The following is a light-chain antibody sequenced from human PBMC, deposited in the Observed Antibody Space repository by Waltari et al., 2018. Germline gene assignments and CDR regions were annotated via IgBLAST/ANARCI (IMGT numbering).Light chain of an antibody. CDR1: SPNIGNNY. Sequence: QSVLPQPPSVSAAPAQRVTLTCTGGSPNIGNNYVSWYRQFPGTAPKLLSYENTERPSGIPGRFSGSKSGTSATLDITGLQAGDEADYYCGTWDSSLSGAVFGGGTHLTVL. CDR2: ENT. J-gene: IGLJ7*01. V-gene: IGLV1-51*02. CDR3: GTWDSSLSGAV.